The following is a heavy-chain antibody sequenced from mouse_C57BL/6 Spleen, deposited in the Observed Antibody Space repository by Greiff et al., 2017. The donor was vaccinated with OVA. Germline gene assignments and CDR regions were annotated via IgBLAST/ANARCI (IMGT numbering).Heavy chain of an antibody. J-gene: IGHJ1*03. CDR2: IRNKANGYTT. V-gene: IGHV7-3*01. Sequence: EVKVVESGGGLVQPGGSLSLSCAASGFTFTDYYMSWVRQPPGKALEWLGFIRNKANGYTTEYSASGKGRFTISRDNSHSFLYLQMNALRAEDSATYDCARCPRGYFDVWGTGTTVTVSS. CDR1: GFTFTDYY. CDR3: ARCPRGYFDV.